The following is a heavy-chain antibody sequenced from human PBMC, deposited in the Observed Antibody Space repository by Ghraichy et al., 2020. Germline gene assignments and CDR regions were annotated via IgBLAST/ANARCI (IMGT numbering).Heavy chain of an antibody. CDR1: GVYDRGDAYY. CDR3: ARGRYDRGFDL. V-gene: IGHV4-61*08. D-gene: IGHD5-12*01. Sequence: SETLSLTCSVSGVYDRGDAYYWTWVRQSPGRRPQWIGEIYNTGYTDYDPSLRSRVTMSVDMSKQQFFLRMKSVTAADTAVYFCARGRYDRGFDLWGQGMQVIVSS. CDR2: IYNTGYT. J-gene: IGHJ4*02.